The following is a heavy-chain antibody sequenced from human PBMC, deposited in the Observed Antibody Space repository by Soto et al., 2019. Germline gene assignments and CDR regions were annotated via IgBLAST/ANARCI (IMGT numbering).Heavy chain of an antibody. D-gene: IGHD2-15*01. CDR1: GYTFTSYY. CDR3: ARFRVVAAPSSYYMDV. J-gene: IGHJ6*03. CDR2: INPSGGST. V-gene: IGHV1-46*03. Sequence: ASVKVSCKASGYTFTSYYMHWVRQAPGQGLEWMGIINPSGGSTSYAQKFQGRVTMTRDTSTSTVYMELSSLRSEDTAVYYCARFRVVAAPSSYYMDVWGKGTTVTVSS.